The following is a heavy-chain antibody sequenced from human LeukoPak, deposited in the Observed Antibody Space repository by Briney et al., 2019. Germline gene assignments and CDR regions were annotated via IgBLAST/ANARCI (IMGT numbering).Heavy chain of an antibody. Sequence: SETLSLTCTVSGGSISSYYWSWIRQPPGKGLEWIAYIYDSGSTNSNPSLKSRVTISAETSKNGFSLKLSSVTAADTAVYYCARLGFCSGGSCPYYLYYMDVWGKGTTVTVSS. J-gene: IGHJ6*03. D-gene: IGHD2-15*01. CDR3: ARLGFCSGGSCPYYLYYMDV. CDR1: GGSISSYY. V-gene: IGHV4-59*08. CDR2: IYDSGST.